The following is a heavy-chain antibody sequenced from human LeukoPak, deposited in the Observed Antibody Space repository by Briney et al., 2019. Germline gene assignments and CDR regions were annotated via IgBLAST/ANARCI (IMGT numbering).Heavy chain of an antibody. Sequence: SETLSLTCTASGGSVSSGSYYWSWIRQPPGKGLEWIGYIYYSGGTNYNPSLKSRVTISVDTSKNQFSLKLSSVTAADTAVYYCARDGSTYDFWSGSSDAFDIWGQGTMVTVSS. CDR2: IYYSGGT. CDR3: ARDGSTYDFWSGSSDAFDI. V-gene: IGHV4-61*01. CDR1: GGSVSSGSYY. D-gene: IGHD3-3*01. J-gene: IGHJ3*02.